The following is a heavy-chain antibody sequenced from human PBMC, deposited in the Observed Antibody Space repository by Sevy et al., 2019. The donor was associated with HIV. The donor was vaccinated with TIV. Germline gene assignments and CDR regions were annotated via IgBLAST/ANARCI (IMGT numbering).Heavy chain of an antibody. D-gene: IGHD4-4*01. Sequence: LTCTVSGGSISSGDYNWNWIRQPPGKGLEWIGYIYYSGLTYYNPSLKSRITLSVDTSENQFSLTLSSVTAADTAVYYCARSYSDYSNALAFDYWGQGTLVTVSS. CDR3: ARSYSDYSNALAFDY. CDR2: IYYSGLT. CDR1: GGSISSGDYN. V-gene: IGHV4-30-4*01. J-gene: IGHJ4*02.